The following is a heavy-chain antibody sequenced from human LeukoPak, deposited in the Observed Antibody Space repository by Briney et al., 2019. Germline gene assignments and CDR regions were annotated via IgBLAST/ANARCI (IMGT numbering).Heavy chain of an antibody. Sequence: SETLSLTCTVSGGSFSSSSYYWGWIRQPPGKGLKWIGSMYYSGSTYYNASLRSRVTISVDTSKNQFSLKLSSVTAADTAVYYCARHFDRDGYKSNAFDIWGQGTMVTVSS. V-gene: IGHV4-39*01. D-gene: IGHD5-24*01. CDR3: ARHFDRDGYKSNAFDI. CDR1: GGSFSSSSYY. J-gene: IGHJ3*02. CDR2: MYYSGST.